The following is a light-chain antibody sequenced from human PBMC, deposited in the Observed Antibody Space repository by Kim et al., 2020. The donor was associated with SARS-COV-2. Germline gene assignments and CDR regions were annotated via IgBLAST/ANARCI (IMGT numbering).Light chain of an antibody. CDR2: GTF. V-gene: IGKV3-20*01. CDR3: QQYAGSIT. Sequence: SPGERATLSCRASQTVNSDYFAWQQQQPGQAPRLLIYGTFTRATGIPDRFSGGGSGTDFTLTISRLEPEDFAVYYCQQYAGSITFGQGTRLEIK. J-gene: IGKJ5*01. CDR1: QTVNSDY.